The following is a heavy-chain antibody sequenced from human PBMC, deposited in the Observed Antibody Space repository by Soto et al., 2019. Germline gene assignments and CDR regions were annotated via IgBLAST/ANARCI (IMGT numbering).Heavy chain of an antibody. CDR1: GDSISRGGYF. D-gene: IGHD1-26*01. J-gene: IGHJ6*03. V-gene: IGHV4-31*03. Sequence: QVQLQESGPGLVKPSQTLSLTCIVSGDSISRGGYFWTWIRQHPGKGLEWSGYIYDSGSAFYNPSLTSRVTMSVDTSKTQFSLNLRSVTAADTAVFYCARGILRPNHYMDVWGKGTAVAVSS. CDR2: IYDSGSA. CDR3: ARGILRPNHYMDV.